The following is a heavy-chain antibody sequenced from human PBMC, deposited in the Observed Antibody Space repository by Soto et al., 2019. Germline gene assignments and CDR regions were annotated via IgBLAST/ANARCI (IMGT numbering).Heavy chain of an antibody. V-gene: IGHV1-3*05. D-gene: IGHD2-21*02. J-gene: IGHJ4*02. CDR3: ARSIVVVTALDY. CDR1: GYTFTSYA. CDR2: SNAGNGNT. Sequence: QVQLVQSGAEEKKPGASVKVSCKASGYTFTSYAMHWVRQAPGQRLEWMGWSNAGNGNTKYSQKFQGRVTITRDTSASTAYMELSSLRYEDTALYYCARSIVVVTALDYWGQGTLVTVSS.